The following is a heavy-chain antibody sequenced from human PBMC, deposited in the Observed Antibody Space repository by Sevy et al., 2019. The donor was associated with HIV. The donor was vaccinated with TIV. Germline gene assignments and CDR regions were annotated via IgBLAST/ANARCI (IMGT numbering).Heavy chain of an antibody. CDR3: ARDQGSRQWELRE. V-gene: IGHV3-33*01. CDR1: GFTFSSYG. CDR2: IWYDGSNK. Sequence: GGSLRLSCAASGFTFSSYGMHWVRQAPGKGLEWVAVIWYDGSNKYYADSVKGRFTISRDNSKNTLYLQMNGLRAEDTAVYYCARDQGSRQWELREWGQGTLVTVSS. D-gene: IGHD1-26*01. J-gene: IGHJ4*02.